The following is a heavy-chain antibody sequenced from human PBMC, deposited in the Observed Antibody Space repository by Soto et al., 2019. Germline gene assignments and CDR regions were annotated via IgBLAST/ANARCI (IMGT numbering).Heavy chain of an antibody. V-gene: IGHV1-69*19. CDR3: ARPSGLLVQYGALLEF. CDR1: GDSFSSYT. J-gene: IGHJ4*02. CDR2: IIPIFHST. D-gene: IGHD3-10*01. Sequence: QVQLVQSGAEARKPGSSVKISCTVSGDSFSSYTLTWVRQAPGQGLEWMGGIIPIFHSTIYSQRFEGRVTFTADDSTNTAYLQLTNLRFDDTAIYYCARPSGLLVQYGALLEFWGQGTLVSVSS.